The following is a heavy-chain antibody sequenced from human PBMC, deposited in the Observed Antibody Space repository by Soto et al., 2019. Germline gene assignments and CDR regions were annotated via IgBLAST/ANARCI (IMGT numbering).Heavy chain of an antibody. D-gene: IGHD3-3*01. CDR2: IKSKGNGGTT. V-gene: IGHV3-15*01. J-gene: IGHJ2*01. CDR3: VPEWSEL. CDR1: GFTFNNAW. Sequence: EVQLVESGGGLVKPGESLRLSCVASGFTFNNAWMSWVRQAPGKGLEWVGRIKSKGNGGTTDYAAPVRGRFTISRGDSKDTLYLQMNRLKTEGSAVYYCVPEWSELWGRGTLVTVSS.